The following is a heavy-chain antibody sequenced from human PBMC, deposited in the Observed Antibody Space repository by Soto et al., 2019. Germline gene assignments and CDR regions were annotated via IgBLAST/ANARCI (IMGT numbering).Heavy chain of an antibody. D-gene: IGHD2-8*02. Sequence: QVQLVQSGAEEKKPGASVKVSCKASGYTFTSYAIHWVRQAPGQRLEWMGWINAGNGNTKYSQKFQGRVTITRDTSASTAYMELSSLKTEDTAVYYCAGGYWLLFDYWGQGTLVTVSS. CDR3: AGGYWLLFDY. CDR1: GYTFTSYA. V-gene: IGHV1-3*05. J-gene: IGHJ4*02. CDR2: INAGNGNT.